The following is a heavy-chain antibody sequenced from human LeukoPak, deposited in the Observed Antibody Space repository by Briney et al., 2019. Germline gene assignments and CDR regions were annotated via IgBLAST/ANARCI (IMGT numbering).Heavy chain of an antibody. CDR3: AKSNYYDSSDWFDP. CDR1: GFTFSSYG. CDR2: IRYDGSYK. J-gene: IGHJ5*02. D-gene: IGHD3-22*01. Sequence: GGSLRLSCAASGFTFSSYGMHWVRQAPGKGLEWVAFIRYDGSYKFYADSVKGRFTISRDNSKNMLYLQMNSLRAEDTAVYYCAKSNYYDSSDWFDPWGQGTLVTVSS. V-gene: IGHV3-30*02.